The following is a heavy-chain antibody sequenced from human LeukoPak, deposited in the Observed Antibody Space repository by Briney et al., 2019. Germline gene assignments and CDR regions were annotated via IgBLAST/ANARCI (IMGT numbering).Heavy chain of an antibody. D-gene: IGHD2-15*01. CDR1: VYTFSTYG. J-gene: IGHJ4*02. Sequence: ASVRVSPVASVYTFSTYGLSWVRPAPGQGLGWVGWLSVYNGNTNYAQKLQGRVTMTTDTSTSTAYMELRSLRSDDTAVYYCARDVVVVAATLDYWGQGTLVTVSS. CDR2: LSVYNGNT. V-gene: IGHV1-18*01. CDR3: ARDVVVVAATLDY.